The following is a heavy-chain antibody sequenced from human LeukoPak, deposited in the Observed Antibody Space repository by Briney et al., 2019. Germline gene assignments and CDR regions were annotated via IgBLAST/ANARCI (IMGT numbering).Heavy chain of an antibody. CDR1: GFTFNNYA. CDR3: AKCDDSSNYVSDY. CDR2: ITGSGGNT. D-gene: IGHD4-11*01. V-gene: IGHV3-23*01. Sequence: GGSLRLSCAASGFTFNNYAMSWVRQAPGKGLEWVSAITGSGGNTYYADSVKGRLIISRDNSKNILYLQMSSLRVEDTAVYYCAKCDDSSNYVSDYWGQGTLVTVSS. J-gene: IGHJ4*02.